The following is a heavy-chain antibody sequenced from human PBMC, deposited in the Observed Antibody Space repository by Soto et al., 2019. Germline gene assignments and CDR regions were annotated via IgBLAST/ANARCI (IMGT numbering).Heavy chain of an antibody. CDR1: GGSISTYY. Sequence: QVQLQESGPGLVKPSETLSLTCTVSGGSISTYYWSWIRQPPGKGLEWIGNIDYTESTNYNPSLKSRVTMSLDTSKNQFSLRLRAVTAADTALYSCARTALRSLYYGMDVCSHWTTVTVSS. CDR2: IDYTEST. V-gene: IGHV4-59*01. J-gene: IGHJ6*02. CDR3: ARTALRSLYYGMDV. D-gene: IGHD2-21*02.